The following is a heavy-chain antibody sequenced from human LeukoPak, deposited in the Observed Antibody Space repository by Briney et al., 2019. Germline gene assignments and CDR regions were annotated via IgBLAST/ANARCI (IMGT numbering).Heavy chain of an antibody. CDR2: MNPNSCNT. CDR3: ARGRRLRYCSGGSCQGPVGY. CDR1: GYTFTSYD. J-gene: IGHJ4*02. V-gene: IGHV1-8*01. D-gene: IGHD2-15*01. Sequence: ASVKVSCKASGYTFTSYDINWVRQATGQGLEWMGWMNPNSCNTVYAQKFQGRVTMTRNTSISTAYMEVRSLRCEDAAVYYCARGRRLRYCSGGSCQGPVGYWGQGTLVTVSS.